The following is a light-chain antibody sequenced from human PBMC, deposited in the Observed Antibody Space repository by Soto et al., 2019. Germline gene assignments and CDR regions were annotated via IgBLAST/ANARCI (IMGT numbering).Light chain of an antibody. J-gene: IGLJ1*01. CDR2: DVS. CDR1: SSDVGGYNY. Sequence: QSVLTQPRSVSGSPGQSVTSSCTGTSSDVGGYNYVSWYQQHPGKAPKLMIYDVSKRPSGVPDRFSGSKSGNTASLTISGLQAEDEDDYYCCSYAGSYTYVFGTGTKVPVL. CDR3: CSYAGSYTYV. V-gene: IGLV2-11*01.